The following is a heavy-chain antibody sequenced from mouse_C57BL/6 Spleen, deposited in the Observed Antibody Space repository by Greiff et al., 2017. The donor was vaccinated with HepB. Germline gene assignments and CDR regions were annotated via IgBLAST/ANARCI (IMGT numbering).Heavy chain of an antibody. V-gene: IGHV1-69*01. CDR2: IDPSDSYT. CDR3: ARGTTVVPEEYDMDY. CDR1: GYTFTSYW. J-gene: IGHJ4*01. Sequence: VQLQQSGAELVMPGASVKLSCKASGYTFTSYWMHWVKQRPGQGLEWIGEIDPSDSYTNYNQKFKGKSTLTVDKSSSTAYLQLSSLTSEDSAVYSCARGTTVVPEEYDMDYWGQGTSVTVSS. D-gene: IGHD1-1*01.